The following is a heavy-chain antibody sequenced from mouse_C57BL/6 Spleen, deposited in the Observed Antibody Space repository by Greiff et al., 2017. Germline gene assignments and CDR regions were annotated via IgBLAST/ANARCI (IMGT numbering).Heavy chain of an antibody. CDR2: IWSGRST. V-gene: IGHV2-2*01. D-gene: IGHD1-2*01. CDR1: GFSLTSYG. J-gene: IGHJ4*01. Sequence: QVQLKQSGPGLVQPSQSLSITCTVSGFSLTSYGVHWVRQSPGKGLEWLGVIWSGRSTDYNAAFISRLSISKDNSKSQVFFKMNSLQADDTAIYYCARVGTAYAKDYWGQGTSVTVSS. CDR3: ARVGTAYAKDY.